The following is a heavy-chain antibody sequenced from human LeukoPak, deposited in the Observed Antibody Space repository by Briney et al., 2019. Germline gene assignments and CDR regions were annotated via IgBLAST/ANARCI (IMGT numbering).Heavy chain of an antibody. CDR1: GGSISSGGDY. CDR3: ARVGSSWYDFDY. V-gene: IGHV4-31*03. J-gene: IGHJ4*02. Sequence: SETLSLTCTVSGGSISSGGDYWSWIRQHPGKGLEWIGYIYYSGSTYYNPSLRSRVSISVDTSKNQFSLNLSSVTAADTAFYYCARVGSSWYDFDYWGQGTLVTVSS. CDR2: IYYSGST. D-gene: IGHD6-13*01.